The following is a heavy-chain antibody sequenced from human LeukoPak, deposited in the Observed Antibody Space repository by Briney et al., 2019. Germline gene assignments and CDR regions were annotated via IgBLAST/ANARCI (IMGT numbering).Heavy chain of an antibody. CDR1: GFTFSSYW. CDR2: ITLSRTTI. J-gene: IGHJ4*02. D-gene: IGHD6-13*01. V-gene: IGHV3-48*01. Sequence: GGSLRLSCAASGFTFSSYWMSWVRQAPGKGLEWISYITLSRTTIYYADSVKGRFTISRDNAKNSLYLQMNSLRAEDTAMYFCARETPYSSSWTDFDYWGQGTLVTVSS. CDR3: ARETPYSSSWTDFDY.